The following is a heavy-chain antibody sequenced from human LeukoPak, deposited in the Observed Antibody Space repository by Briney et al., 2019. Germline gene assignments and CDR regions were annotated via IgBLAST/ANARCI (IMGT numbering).Heavy chain of an antibody. CDR2: ISSSSSYI. CDR3: ARGVIQLLDY. CDR1: GFTFSSYS. D-gene: IGHD5-18*01. Sequence: GGSLGLSCAASGFTFSSYSMNWVRQAPGKGLEWVSSISSSSSYIYYADSVKGRFTISRDNAKNSLYLQMNSLRAEDTAVYYCARGVIQLLDYWGQGTLVTVSS. J-gene: IGHJ4*02. V-gene: IGHV3-21*01.